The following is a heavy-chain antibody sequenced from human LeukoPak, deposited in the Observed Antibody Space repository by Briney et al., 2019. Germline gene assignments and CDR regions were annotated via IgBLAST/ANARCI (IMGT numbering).Heavy chain of an antibody. D-gene: IGHD5-12*01. J-gene: IGHJ4*02. V-gene: IGHV3-30*18. CDR2: ISYDGSNK. Sequence: PGRSLRLSCAASGFTFSSYGMHWVPQAPGKGLEWVAVISYDGSNKYYADSVKGRFTISRHNSKNTLYLQMNSLRAEDTAVYYCAKDGDIVATMENGGYFDYWGQGTLVTVSS. CDR3: AKDGDIVATMENGGYFDY. CDR1: GFTFSSYG.